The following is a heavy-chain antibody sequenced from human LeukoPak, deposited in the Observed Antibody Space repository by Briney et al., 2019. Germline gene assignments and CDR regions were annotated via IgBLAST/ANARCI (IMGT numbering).Heavy chain of an antibody. CDR2: VNDDGGST. V-gene: IGHV3-23*01. CDR1: GFTFSIYG. J-gene: IGHJ4*02. Sequence: GGSLRLSCAASGFTFSIYGVSWVRQAPGKGLEWVSTVNDDGGSTCYADSVKGRFTISRDNSKNILYLHMDSLRAEDTAVYYCAGSIAVARSLDYWGQGTLVTVSS. D-gene: IGHD6-19*01. CDR3: AGSIAVARSLDY.